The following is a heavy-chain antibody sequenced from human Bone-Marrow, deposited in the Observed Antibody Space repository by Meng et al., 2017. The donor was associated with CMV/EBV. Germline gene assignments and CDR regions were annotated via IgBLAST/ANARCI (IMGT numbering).Heavy chain of an antibody. J-gene: IGHJ4*02. CDR1: GYTLTELS. Sequence: GQLCQSWAEVKKLGSSVKVSCKVSGYTLTELSRHWVRQAPGKGLEWMGGFDPEDGETIYAQKFQGRVTMTEDTSTDTAYMELSSLRSEDTAVYYCATVGMSIAAAGSGGLYYFDYWGQGTLVTVSS. V-gene: IGHV1-24*01. CDR2: FDPEDGET. CDR3: ATVGMSIAAAGSGGLYYFDY. D-gene: IGHD6-13*01.